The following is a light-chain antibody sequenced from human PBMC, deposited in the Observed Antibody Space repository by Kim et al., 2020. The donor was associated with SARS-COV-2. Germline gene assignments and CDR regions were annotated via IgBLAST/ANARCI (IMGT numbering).Light chain of an antibody. Sequence: SASVGDTVTITCRASQSISNWLAWYQHKPGKAPKLLIYDASTLHSGVPSRFSGSGSGTDFTLTISSLQPEDFATYYCQRTNSFPYSFGPGTKLEIK. CDR2: DAS. CDR1: QSISNW. CDR3: QRTNSFPYS. V-gene: IGKV1-12*01. J-gene: IGKJ2*01.